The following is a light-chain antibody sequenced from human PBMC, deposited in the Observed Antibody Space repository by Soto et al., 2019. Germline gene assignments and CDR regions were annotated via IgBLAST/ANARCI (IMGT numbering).Light chain of an antibody. J-gene: IGKJ3*01. CDR1: QGIRNY. CDR3: QQYKIYSRT. Sequence: DIQLTQSPSFLSASVGDRVTITCRASQGIRNYLAWYQQKPGRAPKLLIFXXPSVESGATSRFSGSGSGTEFTLTISSLYHYDFATYECQQYKIYSRTFGLGTKLDSK. V-gene: IGKV1-9*01. CDR2: XXP.